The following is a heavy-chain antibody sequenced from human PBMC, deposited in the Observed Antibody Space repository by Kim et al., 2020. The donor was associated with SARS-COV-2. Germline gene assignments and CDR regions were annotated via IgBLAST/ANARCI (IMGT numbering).Heavy chain of an antibody. Sequence: ASVKVSCKTSGYTFTDYYINWVRQAPGQGLEWIGIISRTGGGTTYAQKFQGRVTMTRDASTTTVYLEVSSLKSEDTAVYFCARAGVAAVWFDSWGQGTLVTVSS. D-gene: IGHD6-13*01. CDR2: ISRTGGGT. CDR1: GYTFTDYY. J-gene: IGHJ5*01. V-gene: IGHV1-46*01. CDR3: ARAGVAAVWFDS.